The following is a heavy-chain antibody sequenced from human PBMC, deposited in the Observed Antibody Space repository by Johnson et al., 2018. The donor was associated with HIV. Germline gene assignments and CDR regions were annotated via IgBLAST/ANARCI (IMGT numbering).Heavy chain of an antibody. Sequence: VQLVESGGGLVKPGGSLRLSCAASGFTFADYTMPWVRQAPGKGLEWVSLLSWDGGSTYYADSVKGRFTISRDNSKNTLYLQMTSLGAEDTAVYYCAKKLGVGGGINKAFDIWGQGTMVTVSS. CDR2: LSWDGGST. CDR1: GFTFADYT. J-gene: IGHJ3*02. CDR3: AKKLGVGGGINKAFDI. V-gene: IGHV3-23*04. D-gene: IGHD2-15*01.